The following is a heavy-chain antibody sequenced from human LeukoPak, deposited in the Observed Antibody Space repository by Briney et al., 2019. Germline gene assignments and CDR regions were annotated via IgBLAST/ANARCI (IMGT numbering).Heavy chain of an antibody. CDR3: ARVGSAEVRWGFAY. CDR2: IYYNGST. V-gene: IGHV4-59*01. CDR1: GGSIRYYY. J-gene: IGHJ4*02. Sequence: SETLSLTCTVSGGSIRYYYWSWIRQSPGKGLEWIGYIYYNGSTNYNPSLKSRVTISVDMSKNQFSLKMSSVTAADTAVYYCARVGSAEVRWGFAYWGQGTLVTVSS. D-gene: IGHD4-23*01.